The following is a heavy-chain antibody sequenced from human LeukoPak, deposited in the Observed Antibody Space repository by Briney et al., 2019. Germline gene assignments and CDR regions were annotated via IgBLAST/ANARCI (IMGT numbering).Heavy chain of an antibody. CDR2: TYSGGST. J-gene: IGHJ6*02. Sequence: QPGGSLRLSCAASGFTVSGHYMTWVRQAPGKGLEWVSVTYSGGSTSYADSVKGRFTISRDNAKNTLFLQMNSLRAEDTAMYYCARDYGRSRDYGMDVWGQGTTVTVSS. CDR3: ARDYGRSRDYGMDV. CDR1: GFTVSGHY. V-gene: IGHV3-53*01. D-gene: IGHD3-10*01.